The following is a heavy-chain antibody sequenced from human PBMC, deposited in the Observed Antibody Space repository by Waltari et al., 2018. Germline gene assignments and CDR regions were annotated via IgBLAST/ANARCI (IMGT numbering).Heavy chain of an antibody. CDR3: ARLPYNNRYFYYYMDV. CDR1: GGSISTYY. CDR2: IYATGST. D-gene: IGHD3-10*01. J-gene: IGHJ6*03. V-gene: IGHV4-4*07. Sequence: QVQLQESGPGLVKPSEPLSLTCTVSGGSISTYYWSWLRQPAGKGLEWIGRIYATGSTNANPSLKSRVTMSVDTSKNQFSLKLSSVTAADTAVYYCARLPYNNRYFYYYMDVWGKGTTVTVSS.